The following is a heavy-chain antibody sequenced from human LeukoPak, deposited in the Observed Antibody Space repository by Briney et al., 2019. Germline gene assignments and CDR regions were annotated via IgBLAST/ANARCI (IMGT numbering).Heavy chain of an antibody. Sequence: SETLSLTCNVSGGSITSNYWSWIRQSLGKGLEWIGCIYYSGSTKYNPSLNSRVTISADTSKNQLSLKLTSVTAADTAVYYCARDRERSGSPYFFDFWGQGTLVTVSS. CDR2: IYYSGST. J-gene: IGHJ4*02. CDR3: ARDRERSGSPYFFDF. CDR1: GGSITSNY. D-gene: IGHD1-26*01. V-gene: IGHV4-59*01.